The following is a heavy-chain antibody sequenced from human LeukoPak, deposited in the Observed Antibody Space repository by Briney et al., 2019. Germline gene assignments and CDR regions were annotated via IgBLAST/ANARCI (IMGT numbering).Heavy chain of an antibody. V-gene: IGHV1-69*13. Sequence: SVKVSCKASGGTFSSYAISWVRQAPGQGLEWMGGIIPIFGTANYAQKFQGRVTITADESTSTAYMELSSLRSEDTAVYYCARGFTSRLYYYYYYMDVWGKGTTVTIPS. D-gene: IGHD2-2*01. CDR1: GGTFSSYA. CDR3: ARGFTSRLYYYYYYMDV. J-gene: IGHJ6*03. CDR2: IIPIFGTA.